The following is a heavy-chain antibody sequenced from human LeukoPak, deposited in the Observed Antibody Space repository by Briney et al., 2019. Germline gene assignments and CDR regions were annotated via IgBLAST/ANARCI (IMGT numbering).Heavy chain of an antibody. CDR2: INTDGSTT. D-gene: IGHD1-26*01. V-gene: IGHV3-74*01. J-gene: IGHJ4*02. CDR1: GFTFSNDC. CDR3: ERGRGGSYHY. Sequence: PGGSLRLSCAASGFTFSNDCMHWVRQAPGKGLVWVSRINTDGSTTTYADSVKGRFAISRDNTKNTLYLQMNSLRVEDTAVYYCERGRGGSYHYWGQGTLVTVSS.